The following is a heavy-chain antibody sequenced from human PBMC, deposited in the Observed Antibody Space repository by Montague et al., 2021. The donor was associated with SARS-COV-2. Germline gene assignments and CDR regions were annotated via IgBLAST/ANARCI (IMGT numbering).Heavy chain of an antibody. CDR1: GGSISSYY. J-gene: IGHJ5*02. V-gene: IGHV4-59*01. D-gene: IGHD2-21*01. Sequence: SETLSLTCTVSGGSISSYYWSWIRQPPGKGLEWMGYIYYSGSTNYNPSLKSRVTISVDTSKNQFSLRLSSVTAADTAVYYCARGGDMNWFDPRGQGTLVTVSS. CDR2: IYYSGST. CDR3: ARGGDMNWFDP.